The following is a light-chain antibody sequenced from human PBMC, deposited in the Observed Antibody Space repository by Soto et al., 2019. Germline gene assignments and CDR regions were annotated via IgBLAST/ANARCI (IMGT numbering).Light chain of an antibody. CDR2: GAS. CDR1: QSISSK. V-gene: IGKV3-15*01. CDR3: QQYNIWSSIT. J-gene: IGKJ5*01. Sequence: EIVMTQSPATLSVSPGERATLSCRASQSISSKVGWYQQKPGQAPRLLIYGASTRATGVPPRFGGSGSGTEFPLTISSLQSEDFAVYYCQQYNIWSSITFGQGTRLEIK.